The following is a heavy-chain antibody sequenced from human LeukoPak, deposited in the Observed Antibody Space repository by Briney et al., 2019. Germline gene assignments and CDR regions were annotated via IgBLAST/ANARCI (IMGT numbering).Heavy chain of an antibody. CDR2: ITSDGTGS. CDR1: GFTFSSHW. V-gene: IGHV3-74*01. J-gene: IGHJ4*02. Sequence: GGSLRLSCAASGFTFSSHWMHWVRQVPGKGLVWVGRITSDGTGSNYADFVEGRFTISRDNAKNILYLQMNSLRVEDTGVYYCATGESAPRNDYWGQGSLVTVSS. D-gene: IGHD6-25*01. CDR3: ATGESAPRNDY.